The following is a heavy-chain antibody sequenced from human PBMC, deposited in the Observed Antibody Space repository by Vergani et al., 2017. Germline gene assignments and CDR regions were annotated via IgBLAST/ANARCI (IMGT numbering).Heavy chain of an antibody. CDR2: IYTSGST. V-gene: IGHV4-61*02. CDR1: RGSISSGGYY. J-gene: IGHJ3*02. CDR3: ARRSYYDSSGYSPFDAFDI. D-gene: IGHD3-22*01. Sequence: QVQLQESGPGLVKPSQTLSLICTVSRGSISSGGYYWSWIRQPAGKALEWIGRIYTSGSTNYNPSLKSRVTISVDTSKNQFSLKLSSVTAAVTAVYYCARRSYYDSSGYSPFDAFDIWGQGTMVTVSS.